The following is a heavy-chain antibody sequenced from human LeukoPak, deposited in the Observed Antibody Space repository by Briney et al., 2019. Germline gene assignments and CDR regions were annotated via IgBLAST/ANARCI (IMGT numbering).Heavy chain of an antibody. Sequence: SETLSLTCAVYGGSFSGYYWNWIRQPPGKGLEWIGEINHSGSTNHNPSLKSRVTISVDTSTNQFSLKLSSVTAADTAVYYCARGHSSPYYFDYWGQGTLVTVSS. J-gene: IGHJ4*02. V-gene: IGHV4-34*01. D-gene: IGHD5-18*01. CDR1: GGSFSGYY. CDR3: ARGHSSPYYFDY. CDR2: INHSGST.